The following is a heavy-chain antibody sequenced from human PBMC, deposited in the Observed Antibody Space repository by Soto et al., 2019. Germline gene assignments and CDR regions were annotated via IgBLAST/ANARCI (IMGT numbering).Heavy chain of an antibody. CDR2: ISAYNGNT. CDR3: ARGIAVAGQLPLGAIDI. D-gene: IGHD6-19*01. Sequence: QVQLVQSGAEVKKPGASVKVSCKASGYTFTSYGISCVRQAPGQGLEWMGWISAYNGNTNYAQKPQARVTMTTETSTSTGYMELRSLRSDDTAVYYSARGIAVAGQLPLGAIDIWGQGTMVTVSS. V-gene: IGHV1-18*01. J-gene: IGHJ3*02. CDR1: GYTFTSYG.